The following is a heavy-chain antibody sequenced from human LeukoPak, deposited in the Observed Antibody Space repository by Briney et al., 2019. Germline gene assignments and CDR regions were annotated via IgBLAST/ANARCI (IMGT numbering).Heavy chain of an antibody. Sequence: SETLSLTCTVSGGSISSYYWSWIRQPPGQGLECIGHIYYSGSTNYNPSLKSRVAISIDTSKNQFSLKLSSVTAADTAVYYCARVQGYYDSSGYYFYYFDYWGPGSLVTVSS. CDR1: GGSISSYY. V-gene: IGHV4-59*01. CDR2: IYYSGST. CDR3: ARVQGYYDSSGYYFYYFDY. D-gene: IGHD3-22*01. J-gene: IGHJ4*02.